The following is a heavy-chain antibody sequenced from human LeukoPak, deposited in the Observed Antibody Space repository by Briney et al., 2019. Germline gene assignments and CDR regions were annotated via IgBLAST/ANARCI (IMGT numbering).Heavy chain of an antibody. CDR1: GYTFTSYG. CDR3: ASGIVVVHDAFDI. Sequence: ASVKVSCKASGYTFTSYGISWVRQAPGQGLEWMGWSSAYNGNTNYAQKLQGRVTMTTDTSTSTAYMELRSPRSDDTAVYYCASGIVVVHDAFDIWGQGTMVTVSS. V-gene: IGHV1-18*01. D-gene: IGHD3-22*01. J-gene: IGHJ3*02. CDR2: SSAYNGNT.